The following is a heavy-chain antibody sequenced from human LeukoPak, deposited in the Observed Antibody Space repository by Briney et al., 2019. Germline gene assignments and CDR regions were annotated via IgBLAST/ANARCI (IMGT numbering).Heavy chain of an antibody. D-gene: IGHD1-1*01. Sequence: ASVKVSCKASGYTFSSYDINWVRQAAGQGLEWMGWMNPITGSTGDAQKCRGRVTMTRDTSITTAFMELSSLRSDDTAIYYCARVKRYPTVWFDPWGQGTVVSVSS. J-gene: IGHJ5*02. CDR3: ARVKRYPTVWFDP. V-gene: IGHV1-8*01. CDR2: MNPITGST. CDR1: GYTFSSYD.